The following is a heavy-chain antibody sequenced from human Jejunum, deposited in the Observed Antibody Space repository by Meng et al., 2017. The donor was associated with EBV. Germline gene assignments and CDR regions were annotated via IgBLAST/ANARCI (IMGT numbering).Heavy chain of an antibody. CDR1: GDSTSSSHW. CDR3: AKSNDYSLNS. V-gene: IGHV4-4*02. Sequence: HVRRKGCAPVLWKPSGTPLLTCAVCGDSTSSSHWWSWVRQPPGKGLEWIGEMHPGGSTNYNPSLKSRVTISVDNSKNQFSLKLTSVTAADTAVYYCAKSNDYSLNSWGQGTLVTVSS. D-gene: IGHD4-11*01. J-gene: IGHJ4*02. CDR2: MHPGGST.